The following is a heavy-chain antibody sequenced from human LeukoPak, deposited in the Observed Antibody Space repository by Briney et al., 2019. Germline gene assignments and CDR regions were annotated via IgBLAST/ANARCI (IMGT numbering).Heavy chain of an antibody. V-gene: IGHV4-34*01. J-gene: IGHJ3*02. Sequence: SETLSLTCAVSGGSFSDYQRNWVRQSPGKGLEWLGEISHSGTTTYNPSFKSRVTISVDTPKNQFSLKLRSVTAADTAVYYCARGLVWSFLLDSRRDSFDIWGQGTTITVPS. D-gene: IGHD3-16*01. CDR2: ISHSGTT. CDR1: GGSFSDYQ. CDR3: ARGLVWSFLLDSRRDSFDI.